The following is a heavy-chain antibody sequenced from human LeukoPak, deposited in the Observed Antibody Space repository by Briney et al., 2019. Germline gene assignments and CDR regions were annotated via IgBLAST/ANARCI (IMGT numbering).Heavy chain of an antibody. CDR1: GGSISSYY. D-gene: IGHD2-2*01. J-gene: IGHJ4*02. Sequence: SETLSLTCIVSGGSISSYYWSWIRQPPGKGLEWMGYIYYSGSTHYNLSLKSRVTISVDTSKNQFSLELNSVTAADTAVYYCARAGPGYCSSTSCYYFDYWGQGTLVTASS. V-gene: IGHV4-59*01. CDR2: IYYSGST. CDR3: ARAGPGYCSSTSCYYFDY.